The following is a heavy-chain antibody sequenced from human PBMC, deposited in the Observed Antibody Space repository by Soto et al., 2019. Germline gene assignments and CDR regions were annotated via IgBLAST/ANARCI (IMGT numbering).Heavy chain of an antibody. CDR3: TRDLDYGGNSDSIDV. V-gene: IGHV5-51*01. CDR1: GYSFTSYW. CDR2: IYPGDSDT. J-gene: IGHJ3*01. Sequence: PGESLKISCKGSGYSFTSYWIGWVRQMPGKGLEWMAIIYPGDSDTRYSPSFQGQVTISADKSISTAYLQWSSLKASDTAMYYCTRDLDYGGNSDSIDVWGQGTMVTVSS. D-gene: IGHD4-17*01.